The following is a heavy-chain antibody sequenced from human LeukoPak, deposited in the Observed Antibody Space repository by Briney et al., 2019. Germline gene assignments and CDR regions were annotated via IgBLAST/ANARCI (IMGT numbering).Heavy chain of an antibody. D-gene: IGHD1-26*01. CDR1: GGSISSSSYY. Sequence: SETLSLTCTVSGGSISSSSYYWGWIRQPPGKGLEWIGSFYYSGSTYYNPSLKSRVTISVDTSKNQFSLKLSSVTAAATAVYYCARFGGTYYGDFDYWGQGTPVTVSS. CDR3: ARFGGTYYGDFDY. J-gene: IGHJ4*02. V-gene: IGHV4-39*01. CDR2: FYYSGST.